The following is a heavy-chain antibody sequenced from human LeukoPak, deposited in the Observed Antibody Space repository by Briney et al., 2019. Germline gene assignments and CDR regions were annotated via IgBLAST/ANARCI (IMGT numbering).Heavy chain of an antibody. CDR1: GFTFSSYA. Sequence: PGGSLRLSCAASGFTFSSYAMSWVRQAPGKGLEWVSAISGSGRSTYITVAVKTPSTLYRDNSKNQLYLQINSLRAEEAAVYHCAKDSAISRSWYHGWFDPWGQGTLVTVSS. CDR2: ISGSGRST. CDR3: AKDSAISRSWYHGWFDP. D-gene: IGHD6-13*01. J-gene: IGHJ5*02. V-gene: IGHV3-23*01.